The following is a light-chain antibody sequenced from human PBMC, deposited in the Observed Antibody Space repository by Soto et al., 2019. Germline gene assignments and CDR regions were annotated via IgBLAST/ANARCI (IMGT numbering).Light chain of an antibody. CDR2: GVT. CDR1: GSDIGAYNF. V-gene: IGLV2-8*01. J-gene: IGLJ3*02. CDR3: YSYAGRNIWV. Sequence: ALAQPPSASGSPGQSVTISCTGSGSDIGAYNFVSWYQQHPGKAPKLMIFGVTERPSGVPDRFSGSKSGNTASLTVSGLQADDEAVYYCYSYAGRNIWVFGGGTQLTVL.